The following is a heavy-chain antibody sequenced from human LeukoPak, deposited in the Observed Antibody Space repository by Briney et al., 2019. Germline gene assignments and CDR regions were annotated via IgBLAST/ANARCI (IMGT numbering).Heavy chain of an antibody. J-gene: IGHJ4*02. CDR2: IIPIFGTA. D-gene: IGHD1-1*01. CDR3: ARRGAAGWNDVYYFDY. V-gene: IGHV1-69*13. Sequence: SVKVSCKASGGTFSSYAISWVRQAPGQGLEWMGGIIPIFGTANYAQKFQGRVTITADESTSTAYMELSSLRPEDTAVYYCARRGAAGWNDVYYFDYWGQGTLVTVSS. CDR1: GGTFSSYA.